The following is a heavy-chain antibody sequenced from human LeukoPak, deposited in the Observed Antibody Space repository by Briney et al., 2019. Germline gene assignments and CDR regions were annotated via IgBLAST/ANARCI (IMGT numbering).Heavy chain of an antibody. D-gene: IGHD2-15*01. Sequence: PGWSLRLSCAASGFTFSSYAMHWVRQAPGKGLEYVSAISSNWGNTYYADSVKGRFTISRDNPKNTLYLQMDSLRAEDMAVYYCESSWGLSRGHYWGQGTLVTVSS. CDR1: GFTFSSYA. CDR2: ISSNWGNT. J-gene: IGHJ4*02. V-gene: IGHV3-64*02. CDR3: ESSWGLSRGHY.